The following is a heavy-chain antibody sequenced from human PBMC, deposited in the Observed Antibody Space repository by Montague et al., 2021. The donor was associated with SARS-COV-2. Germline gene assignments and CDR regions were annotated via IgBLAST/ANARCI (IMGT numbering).Heavy chain of an antibody. CDR2: IFYNGST. J-gene: IGHJ5*01. CDR3: ARQDAWAYCGDECYRGWFDS. V-gene: IGHV4-59*01. CDR1: FGSISTYY. Sequence: SETLSLPCTVSFGSISTYYWSWIRQPPGKGLEWIGFIFYNGSTKXNPSLKRRVSISLDTSKNQFSLKLSSVTAADTAVYYCARQDAWAYCGDECYRGWFDSWGQGTLVTVSS. D-gene: IGHD2-21*01.